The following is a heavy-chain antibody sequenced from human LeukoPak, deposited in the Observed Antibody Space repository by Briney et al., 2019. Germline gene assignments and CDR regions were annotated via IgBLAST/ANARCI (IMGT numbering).Heavy chain of an antibody. D-gene: IGHD3-10*01. J-gene: IGHJ6*02. CDR3: AKGVKAYYYYGMDV. CDR1: GFTFSSYG. Sequence: GGSLRLSCAASGFTFSSYGMHWVRQAPGKGLGWVAVISYDGSNKYYADSVKGRFTISRDNSKNTLYLQMNSLRAEDTAVYYCAKGVKAYYYYGMDVWGQGTTVTVSS. V-gene: IGHV3-30*18. CDR2: ISYDGSNK.